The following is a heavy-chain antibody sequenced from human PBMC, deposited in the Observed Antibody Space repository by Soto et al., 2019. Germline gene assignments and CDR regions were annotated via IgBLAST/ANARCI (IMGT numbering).Heavy chain of an antibody. CDR2: ISSTSSTI. V-gene: IGHV3-48*01. CDR3: ARVPIAADEHFDY. J-gene: IGHJ4*02. Sequence: QPGGSLRLSCAASGFTFSFYSMNWVRQAPGKGLEWVSYISSTSSTIYYADSAKGRFTISRDNAKTSLYLQMNSLRAEDTAVYYCARVPIAADEHFDYWGQGTLVTVSS. CDR1: GFTFSFYS. D-gene: IGHD6-13*01.